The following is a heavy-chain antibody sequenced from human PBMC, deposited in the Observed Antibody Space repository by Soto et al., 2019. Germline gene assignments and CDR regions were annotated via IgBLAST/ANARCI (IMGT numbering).Heavy chain of an antibody. V-gene: IGHV4-31*03. D-gene: IGHD3-22*01. Sequence: QVQLQESGPGLVKPSQTLSLTCTVSGGSISSGVYYWSWIRQHPGKGLEWIGYIYYSGSTYYNPSLKSRVTISVDTSKNQFSLKLSSVTAADTAVYYCASDRASNYYDTHPYAFDIWGQGTMVTVSS. J-gene: IGHJ3*02. CDR1: GGSISSGVYY. CDR2: IYYSGST. CDR3: ASDRASNYYDTHPYAFDI.